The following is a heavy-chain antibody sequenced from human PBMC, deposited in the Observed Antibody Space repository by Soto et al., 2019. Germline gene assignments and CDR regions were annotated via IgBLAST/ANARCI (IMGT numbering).Heavy chain of an antibody. Sequence: PGGSLRLSCGASGFTFTNGWMYWVRQAPGKGLEWVGRIKSKPDGGTTDHAAPLKGRFTISRDDSKKTVYLQMNSLKSEDSAVYYCIYYSDSGTYFHVDYWGQGALVTVSS. D-gene: IGHD3-22*01. CDR2: IKSKPDGGTT. CDR1: GFTFTNGW. CDR3: IYYSDSGTYFHVDY. V-gene: IGHV3-15*01. J-gene: IGHJ4*02.